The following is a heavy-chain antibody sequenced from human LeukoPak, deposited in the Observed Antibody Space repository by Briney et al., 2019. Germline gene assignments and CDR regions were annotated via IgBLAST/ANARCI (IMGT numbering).Heavy chain of an antibody. Sequence: AGGSLRLSCAASGFTFRSHWIHWVRQAPGKGLVWVSRINSDGSSTSYADSVQGRFTISRDNAKNALYLQMNSLRAEDTAVYYCARVGYSSIWYVDFWGQGTLVTVSS. CDR1: GFTFRSHW. J-gene: IGHJ4*02. CDR2: INSDGSST. D-gene: IGHD6-13*01. V-gene: IGHV3-74*01. CDR3: ARVGYSSIWYVDF.